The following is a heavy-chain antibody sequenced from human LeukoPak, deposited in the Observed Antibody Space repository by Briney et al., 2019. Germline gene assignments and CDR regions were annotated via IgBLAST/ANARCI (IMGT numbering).Heavy chain of an antibody. CDR2: ISKRGSTI. CDR3: VKDYATIAAAANPLFDY. Sequence: GGSLRLSCAASGFTFGSYEMNWVRQAPGKGLEWVSYISKRGSTIYYADSVKGRFTISRDNSKNTLYLQMHSLRAEDTAVYYCVKDYATIAAAANPLFDYWGQGALVTVSS. V-gene: IGHV3-48*03. J-gene: IGHJ4*02. D-gene: IGHD6-13*01. CDR1: GFTFGSYE.